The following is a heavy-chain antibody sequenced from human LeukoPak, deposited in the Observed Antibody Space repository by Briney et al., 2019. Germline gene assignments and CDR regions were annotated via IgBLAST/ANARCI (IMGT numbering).Heavy chain of an antibody. CDR2: INTNTGNP. Sequence: GASVTVSCKASGYTFTSYAMNWVRQAPGQGLEWMGWINTNTGNPTYAQGFTGRFVFSLDTSVSTAYLQISSLKAEDTAVYYCAGDMKVATISPFYYYYGMDVWGQGTTVTVSS. CDR1: GYTFTSYA. J-gene: IGHJ6*02. D-gene: IGHD5-12*01. CDR3: AGDMKVATISPFYYYYGMDV. V-gene: IGHV7-4-1*02.